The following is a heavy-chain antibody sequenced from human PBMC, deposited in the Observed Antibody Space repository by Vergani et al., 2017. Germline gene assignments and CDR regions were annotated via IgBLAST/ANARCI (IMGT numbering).Heavy chain of an antibody. CDR1: GFTFDDYT. CDR2: ISWDGGST. D-gene: IGHD6-19*01. CDR3: AKEYSSGWYYYYYMDV. V-gene: IGHV3-43*01. Sequence: EVQLVESGGGLIQPGGSLRLSCAASGFTFDDYTMHWVRQAPGKGLEWVSLISWDGGSTYYADSVKGRFTISRDNSKNSLYLQMNSLRTEDTALYYCAKEYSSGWYYYYYMDVWGKGTTVTVSS. J-gene: IGHJ6*03.